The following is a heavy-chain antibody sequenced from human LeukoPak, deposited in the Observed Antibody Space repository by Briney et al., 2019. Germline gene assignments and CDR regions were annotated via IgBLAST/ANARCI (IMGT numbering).Heavy chain of an antibody. CDR1: GFTVSSNY. J-gene: IGHJ6*03. D-gene: IGHD3-9*01. CDR2: IYSGGST. Sequence: GGSLRLSCAASGFTVSSNYMSWVRQAPGKGLEWVSVIYSGGSTYYADSVKGRFTISRDNSKNTLYLQMNSLRAEDTAVYYCARAIGNYDILTGYPYYYYYYMDVWGKGTTVTISS. CDR3: ARAIGNYDILTGYPYYYYYYMDV. V-gene: IGHV3-66*01.